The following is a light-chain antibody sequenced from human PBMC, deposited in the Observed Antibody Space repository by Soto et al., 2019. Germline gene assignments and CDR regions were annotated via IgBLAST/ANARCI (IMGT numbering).Light chain of an antibody. Sequence: QSVLTQPASVSGSPGQSITISCTGTSSDVGRYNHVSWYQHHPGKAPKLIISEVSNRPSGVSNRFSGSKSGYTASLTISGLQAEDEADYYCHSHTTRNSLVFGTGTKVT. V-gene: IGLV2-14*01. CDR1: SSDVGRYNH. CDR2: EVS. J-gene: IGLJ1*01. CDR3: HSHTTRNSLV.